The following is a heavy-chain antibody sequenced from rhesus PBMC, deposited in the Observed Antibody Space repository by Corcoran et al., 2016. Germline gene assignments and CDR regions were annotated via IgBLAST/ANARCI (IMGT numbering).Heavy chain of an antibody. D-gene: IGHD3-28*01. CDR1: GFTFGSYY. CDR3: ARLTSGYYTL. J-gene: IGHJ4*01. CDR2: IKSGGGST. Sequence: EVQLVESGGGLVQPGGSLRLSCTGSGFTFGSYYMYWVRQAPGKGLEWVSAIKSGGGSTWYTDSVKGRFTISKENAKNTLYLQMDSLRAEDTAVYYCARLTSGYYTLWGQGVLVTVSS. V-gene: IGHV3-8*01.